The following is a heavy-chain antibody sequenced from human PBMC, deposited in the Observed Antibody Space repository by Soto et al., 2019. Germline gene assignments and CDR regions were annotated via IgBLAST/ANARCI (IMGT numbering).Heavy chain of an antibody. CDR2: IWYDGSNK. CDR1: GFTFSSYG. Sequence: QVQLVESGGGVVQPGRSLRLSCAASGFTFSSYGMHWVRQAPGKGLEWVAVIWYDGSNKYYADSVKGRFTISRDNSKNTLYLQMNSLRAEDTSVYYCARDTHRLVRAPYYYGMDVWGQGTTVTVSS. V-gene: IGHV3-33*01. J-gene: IGHJ6*02. CDR3: ARDTHRLVRAPYYYGMDV. D-gene: IGHD2-8*02.